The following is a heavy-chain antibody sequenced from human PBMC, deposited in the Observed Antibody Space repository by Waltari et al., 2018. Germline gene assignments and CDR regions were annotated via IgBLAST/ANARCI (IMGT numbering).Heavy chain of an antibody. J-gene: IGHJ4*02. Sequence: EVQLVESGGSLVQPGRSLRLSCAASGFRFDESAMHWVRQSPGKVLEGVSGINLNSDKINYADSVKGRFTISRDNAKNSLYLQINSLRAEDTALYYCVKGHYYDNNGYFDYWGQGTLVTVSS. CDR2: INLNSDKI. V-gene: IGHV3-9*01. D-gene: IGHD3-22*01. CDR1: GFRFDESA. CDR3: VKGHYYDNNGYFDY.